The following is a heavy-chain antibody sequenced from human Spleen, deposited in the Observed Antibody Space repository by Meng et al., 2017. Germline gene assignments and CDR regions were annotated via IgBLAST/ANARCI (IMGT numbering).Heavy chain of an antibody. CDR2: INHSGST. CDR3: ARGPTTMAHDFDY. V-gene: IGHV4-34*01. J-gene: IGHJ4*02. Sequence: VELQPWGAGLLQPSETLSRTCVVSGGSFSDYYWSWIRQPPGKGLEWIGEINHSGSTNYNPSLESRATISVDTSQNNLSLKLSSVTAADSAVYYCARGPTTMAHDFDYWGQGTLVTAPQ. CDR1: GGSFSDYY. D-gene: IGHD4-11*01.